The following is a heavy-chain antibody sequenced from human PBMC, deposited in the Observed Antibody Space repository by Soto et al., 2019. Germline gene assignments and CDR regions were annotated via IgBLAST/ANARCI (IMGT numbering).Heavy chain of an antibody. CDR1: GGSISSNY. D-gene: IGHD6-13*01. CDR3: ARYRRAAVAGYTLDN. V-gene: IGHV4-59*01. CDR2: VYNSGST. J-gene: IGHJ4*02. Sequence: SETLSLTCTVSGGSISSNYWTWIRQPPGKGLEWIGYVYNSGSTNYNPSLKSRVTISEDTSKSQFSLKVNSMTAADTAVYYCARYRRAAVAGYTLDNWGQGILVTVSS.